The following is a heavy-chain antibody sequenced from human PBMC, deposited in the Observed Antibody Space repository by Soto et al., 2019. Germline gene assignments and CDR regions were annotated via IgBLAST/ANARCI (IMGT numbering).Heavy chain of an antibody. CDR1: GFTVSSNY. D-gene: IGHD2-2*01. V-gene: IGHV3-66*01. CDR2: IRSGGST. CDR3: ARVGDIVLVPAGRWGWFDP. Sequence: GGSLRLSCAASGFTVSSNYMSWVRQAPGKGLEWVSVIRSGGSTDYADSVKGRFTISRDTSKNTLYLQMNSLRVEDTALYYCARVGDIVLVPAGRWGWFDPWGQGTLVTVSS. J-gene: IGHJ5*02.